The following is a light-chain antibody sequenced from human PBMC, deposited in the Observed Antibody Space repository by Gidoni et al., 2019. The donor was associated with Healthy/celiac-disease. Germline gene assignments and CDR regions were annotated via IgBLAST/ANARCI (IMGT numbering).Light chain of an antibody. CDR1: QSVSSN. V-gene: IGKV3-15*01. J-gene: IGKJ3*01. CDR3: QQYNNWPF. CDR2: GAS. Sequence: EIGMKQSPATLSASPGARATPSCRASQSVSSNFAWYQQKPGQAPRLLIYGASTRATGIPARFSGSGSGTEFTLTIRSLQSEDFAVYYCQQYNNWPFFGPGTKVDIK.